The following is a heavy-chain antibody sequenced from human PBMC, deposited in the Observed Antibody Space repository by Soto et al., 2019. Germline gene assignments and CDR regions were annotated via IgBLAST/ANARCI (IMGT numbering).Heavy chain of an antibody. D-gene: IGHD5-18*01. V-gene: IGHV3-30-3*01. CDR1: GFTFSSYA. CDR2: ISYDGSNK. J-gene: IGHJ6*02. Sequence: LRLSCAASGFTFSSYAMHWVRQAPGKGLEWVAVISYDGSNKYYADSVKGRFTISRDNSKNTLYLQMNSLRAEDTAVYYCARDHFTEDGYSYGLYYYYYGMDVWGQGTTVTVSS. CDR3: ARDHFTEDGYSYGLYYYYYGMDV.